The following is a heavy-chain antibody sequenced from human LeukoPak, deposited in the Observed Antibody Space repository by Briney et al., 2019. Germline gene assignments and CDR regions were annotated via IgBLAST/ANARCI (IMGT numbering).Heavy chain of an antibody. D-gene: IGHD3-10*01. V-gene: IGHV1-69*13. Sequence: SVKVSCKASGGTFSSYAISWVRQAPGQGLEWMGGVIPIFGTANYAQKFQGRVTITADESTSTAYMELSSLRSEDTAVYYCARDLNYYGSGSFRGFDYWGQGTLVTVSS. CDR2: VIPIFGTA. CDR1: GGTFSSYA. J-gene: IGHJ4*02. CDR3: ARDLNYYGSGSFRGFDY.